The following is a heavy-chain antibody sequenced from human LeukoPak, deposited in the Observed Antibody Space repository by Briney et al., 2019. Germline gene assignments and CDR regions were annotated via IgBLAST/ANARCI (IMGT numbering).Heavy chain of an antibody. CDR1: GGTFSSYA. CDR2: IIPIFGTA. D-gene: IGHD3-10*01. J-gene: IGHJ3*02. CDR3: AVHYYGSGSYPSAFDI. Sequence: ASVKVSCKASGGTFSSYAISWVRQAPGQGLEWMGRIIPIFGTANYAQKFQGRVTITTDESTSTAYMELSSLRSEDTAVYYCAVHYYGSGSYPSAFDIWGQGTMVTVSS. V-gene: IGHV1-69*05.